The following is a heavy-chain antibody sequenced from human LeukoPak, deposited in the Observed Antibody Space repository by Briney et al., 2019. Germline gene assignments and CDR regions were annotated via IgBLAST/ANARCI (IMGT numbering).Heavy chain of an antibody. V-gene: IGHV4-59*01. D-gene: IGHD6-19*01. CDR2: IYYSGNT. Sequence: SETLSLTCTVSGGSIRSFFWSWIRQPPGKGLEWIGYIYYSGNTNYNPSLKSRVTMSVDTSKNQFALKLSSVTAADTAVYYCARGSGWYAYWGQGTLVTVSS. CDR3: ARGSGWYAY. J-gene: IGHJ4*02. CDR1: GGSIRSFF.